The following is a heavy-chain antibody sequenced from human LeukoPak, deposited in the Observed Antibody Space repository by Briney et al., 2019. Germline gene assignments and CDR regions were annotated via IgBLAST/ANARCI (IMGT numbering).Heavy chain of an antibody. CDR3: AKVTPITDSSGYYVPYFDY. CDR2: ISYDGSNK. D-gene: IGHD3-22*01. Sequence: PGGSLRLSCAASGFTFSSYGMHWVRQAPGKGLEWVAVISYDGSNKYYADSVKGRFTISRDNSKNTLYLQMNSLRAEDTAVYYCAKVTPITDSSGYYVPYFDYWGQGTLVTVSS. J-gene: IGHJ4*02. CDR1: GFTFSSYG. V-gene: IGHV3-30*18.